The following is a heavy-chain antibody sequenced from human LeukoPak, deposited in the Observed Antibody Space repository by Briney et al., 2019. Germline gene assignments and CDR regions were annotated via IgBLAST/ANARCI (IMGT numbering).Heavy chain of an antibody. CDR3: ARLRFLPSWFDP. V-gene: IGHV3-53*01. D-gene: IGHD5-12*01. J-gene: IGHJ5*02. Sequence: PGGSLRLSCAASGFTVSSNYMSWVRQAPGKGLEWVSVIYSGGSTYCADSVKGRFTISRDNSKNTLYLQMNSLRAEDTAVYYCARLRFLPSWFDPWGQGTLVTVSS. CDR2: IYSGGST. CDR1: GFTVSSNY.